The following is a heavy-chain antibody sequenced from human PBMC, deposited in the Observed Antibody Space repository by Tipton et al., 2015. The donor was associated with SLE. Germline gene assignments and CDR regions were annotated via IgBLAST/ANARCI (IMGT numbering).Heavy chain of an antibody. Sequence: QLVQSGAEVKKPGASVQVSRKASGYSFTSFGISWVRQAPGQGLEWMGWISTNNGNTNYEQSFQGRVTMTTDTFTTTAYMEIRSLRSDDTAVYYCARDEGGASGFHYWGQGTLVTVSS. CDR2: ISTNNGNT. CDR1: GYSFTSFG. J-gene: IGHJ4*02. V-gene: IGHV1-18*01. D-gene: IGHD3-3*01. CDR3: ARDEGGASGFHY.